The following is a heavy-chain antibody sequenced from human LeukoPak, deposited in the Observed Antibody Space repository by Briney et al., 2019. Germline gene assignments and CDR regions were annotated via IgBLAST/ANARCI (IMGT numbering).Heavy chain of an antibody. CDR1: GFTFSNYW. CDR3: ARDASPGYFDL. Sequence: GGSLRLSCAVSGFTFSNYWMHWVRQGPGEGLAWVPRITNDGSATGYADSVKGRFTISRDNAKNTLYLHMDSLSPEDTAVYYCARDASPGYFDLWGRGTLVTVS. J-gene: IGHJ2*01. V-gene: IGHV3-74*01. D-gene: IGHD2-15*01. CDR2: ITNDGSAT.